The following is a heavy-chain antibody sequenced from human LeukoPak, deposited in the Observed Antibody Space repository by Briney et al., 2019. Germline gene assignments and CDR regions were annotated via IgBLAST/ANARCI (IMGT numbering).Heavy chain of an antibody. J-gene: IGHJ4*02. CDR3: ARHPRYSGYDHPFYFDY. V-gene: IGHV4-59*08. D-gene: IGHD5-12*01. CDR1: GGSISSYY. Sequence: SETLSLTCTVSGGSISSYYWSWIRQPPGKGLEWIGYIYYSGSTNYNPSLKSRVTISVDTSKNQFSLKLSSVTAADTAVHYCARHPRYSGYDHPFYFDYWGQGTLVTVSS. CDR2: IYYSGST.